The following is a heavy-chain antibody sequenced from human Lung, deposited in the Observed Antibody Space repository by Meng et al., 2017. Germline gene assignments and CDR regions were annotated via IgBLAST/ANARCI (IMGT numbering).Heavy chain of an antibody. J-gene: IGHJ4*02. V-gene: IGHV4-34*01. CDR3: ARGPTTMAHDFDY. Sequence: QVQVQQVGRGGLDASQALSLTVVISGGSFSDSCWGWIRQPPGKGREWIGESQHSGSTNYNPSLESRATRAVVTSQNNLSLKLSSVTAADSAVYYCARGPTTMAHDFDYWGQGTLVTVSS. CDR2: SQHSGST. D-gene: IGHD4-11*01. CDR1: GGSFSDSC.